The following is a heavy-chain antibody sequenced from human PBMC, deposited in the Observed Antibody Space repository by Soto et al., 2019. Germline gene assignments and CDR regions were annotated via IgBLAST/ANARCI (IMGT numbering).Heavy chain of an antibody. V-gene: IGHV1-24*01. CDR2: FDPEDGET. CDR1: GYTLTELS. Sequence: ASVKVSCKVSGYTLTELSMHWVRQAPGKGLEWTGGFDPEDGETIYAQKFQGRVTMTEDTSTDTAYMELSSLRSEDTAVYYCATTVVYYYGSGSYRNWFDPWGQGTLVTVSS. CDR3: ATTVVYYYGSGSYRNWFDP. J-gene: IGHJ5*02. D-gene: IGHD3-10*01.